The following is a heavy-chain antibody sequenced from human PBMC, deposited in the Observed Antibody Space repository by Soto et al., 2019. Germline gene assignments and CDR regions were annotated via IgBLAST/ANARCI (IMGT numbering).Heavy chain of an antibody. J-gene: IGHJ4*02. D-gene: IGHD3-22*01. CDR2: IIPIFGTA. Sequence: ASVKVSCKASGGTFSSYAITWVRQAPGQGLDWMGGIIPIFGTANYAQKFQGRVTITADGSTSAAYMQLSSPREEHTAVYYCATHVGYFASSGYRSGGYFDYWGPGTLVPASS. CDR1: GGTFSSYA. V-gene: IGHV1-69*13. CDR3: ATHVGYFASSGYRSGGYFDY.